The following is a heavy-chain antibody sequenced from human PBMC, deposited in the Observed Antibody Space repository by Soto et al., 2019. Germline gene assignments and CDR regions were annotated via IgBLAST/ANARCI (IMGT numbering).Heavy chain of an antibody. J-gene: IGHJ4*02. D-gene: IGHD6-6*01. CDR1: GFTFSSYG. CDR3: ARGVGGSSSRNRDRRRVGYYFDY. CDR2: IWYDGSNK. Sequence: GGSLRLSCAASGFTFSSYGMHWVRQAPGKGLEWVAVIWYDGSNKYYADSVKGRFTISRDNSKNTLYLQMNSLRAEDTAVYYCARGVGGSSSRNRDRRRVGYYFDYWGQGTLVTVSS. V-gene: IGHV3-33*01.